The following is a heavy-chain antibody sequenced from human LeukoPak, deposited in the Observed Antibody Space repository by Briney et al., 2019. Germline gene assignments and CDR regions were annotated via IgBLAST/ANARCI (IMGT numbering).Heavy chain of an antibody. CDR3: ARRPTQYDCFDP. CDR2: TYYRSTWYN. D-gene: IGHD2-2*01. Sequence: SQTLSLTCAISGDSVSSNSVTWNWIRQSPSRGLEWLGRTYYRSTWYNDYAVSVRGRITVNPDTSKNQFSLHLNSVTPEDTAVYYCARRPTQYDCFDPWGQAILVTVSS. V-gene: IGHV6-1*01. CDR1: GDSVSSNSVT. J-gene: IGHJ5*02.